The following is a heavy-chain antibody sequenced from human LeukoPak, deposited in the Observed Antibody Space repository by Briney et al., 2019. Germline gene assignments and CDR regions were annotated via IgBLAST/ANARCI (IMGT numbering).Heavy chain of an antibody. D-gene: IGHD2-2*01. CDR3: ALRYCSSTSCFPFAFDI. J-gene: IGHJ3*02. V-gene: IGHV4-30-2*01. Sequence: SETLSLTCAVSGGSISSGGYSWSWIRQPPGKGLEWIGYIYHSGSTYYNPSLKSRVTISVDRSKNQFSLKLSSVTAADTAVYYCALRYCSSTSCFPFAFDIWGQGTMVTVSS. CDR2: IYHSGST. CDR1: GGSISSGGYS.